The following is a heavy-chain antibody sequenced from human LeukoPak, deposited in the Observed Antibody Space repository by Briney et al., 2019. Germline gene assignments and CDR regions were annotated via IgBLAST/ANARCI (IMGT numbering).Heavy chain of an antibody. V-gene: IGHV3-53*01. CDR3: ARDLATMVRGVIIQS. CDR2: IYSGGST. Sequence: PGGFLRLSCAASGFTVSSNYLSWVRQAPGKGLEWVSVIYSGGSTYYADSVKGRFTISRDNSKNTLYLQMNSLRAEDTAVYYCARDLATMVRGVIIQSWGQGPLVTVSS. CDR1: GFTVSSNY. D-gene: IGHD3-10*01. J-gene: IGHJ4*02.